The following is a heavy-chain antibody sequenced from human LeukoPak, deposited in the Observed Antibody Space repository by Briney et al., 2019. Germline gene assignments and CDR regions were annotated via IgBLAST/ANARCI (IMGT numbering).Heavy chain of an antibody. Sequence: GGSLRLSCAASGFPFLAYAMSWVRQAPGKGPEMVAHISASGDSIYYADSVKGRFTISRDNSKNTLYLQMNSLRAEDTAVYYCAKDLLPKRIGSIFDIWGQGTMVTVSS. CDR1: GFPFLAYA. D-gene: IGHD2/OR15-2a*01. CDR2: ISASGDSI. CDR3: AKDLLPKRIGSIFDI. V-gene: IGHV3-23*01. J-gene: IGHJ3*02.